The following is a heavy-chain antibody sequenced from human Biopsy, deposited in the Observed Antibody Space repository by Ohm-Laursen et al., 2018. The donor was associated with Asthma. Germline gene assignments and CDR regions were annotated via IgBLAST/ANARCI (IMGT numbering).Heavy chain of an antibody. J-gene: IGHJ5*02. CDR1: GYTFTSNA. Sequence: SVKVSCKASGYTFTSNAIHWMRQAPGQSLEWMAWLNPVNGNTKYSQQFQGRVTITRDTSASTAYMELSSLTSEDTAVFYCAREVVATRYDPWGQGTLVTVSS. CDR2: LNPVNGNT. V-gene: IGHV1-3*01. CDR3: AREVVATRYDP. D-gene: IGHD2-15*01.